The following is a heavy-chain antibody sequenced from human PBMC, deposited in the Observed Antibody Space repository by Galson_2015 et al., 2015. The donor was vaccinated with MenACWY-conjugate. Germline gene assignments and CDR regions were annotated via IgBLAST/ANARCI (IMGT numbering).Heavy chain of an antibody. V-gene: IGHV3-7*01. CDR1: GFTFNNYW. CDR3: ANDRGYYDSSGYLVYFDY. D-gene: IGHD3-22*01. Sequence: SLRLSCAASGFTFNNYWMTWVRQAPGKGLEWVANINVDGSEENYMDSVRGRFTISRDNAKNSLFLQVNTLRAEDTAVYYCANDRGYYDSSGYLVYFDYWGQGTLVTVSS. J-gene: IGHJ4*02. CDR2: INVDGSEE.